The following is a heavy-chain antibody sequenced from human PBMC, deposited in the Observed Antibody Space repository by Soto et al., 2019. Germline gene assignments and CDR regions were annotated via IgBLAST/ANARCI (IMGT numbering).Heavy chain of an antibody. CDR3: GQGTTGDSDY. J-gene: IGHJ4*01. Sequence: QVQLQQWGAGLLKPSETLSLTCAVYGGSFSGYYWSWIRHPPGKGLEWIGEINHSGSTNYNPSLKSRVTISVDTSKTQSSRKLSSVTAADTAVYYCGQGTTGDSDYWGHVTLVTVSS. CDR1: GGSFSGYY. D-gene: IGHD7-27*01. CDR2: INHSGST. V-gene: IGHV4-34*01.